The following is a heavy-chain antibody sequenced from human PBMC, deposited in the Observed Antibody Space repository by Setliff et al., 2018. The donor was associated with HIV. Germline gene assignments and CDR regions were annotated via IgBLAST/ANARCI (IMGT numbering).Heavy chain of an antibody. J-gene: IGHJ6*03. CDR2: IYASGST. CDR3: ARGGSYRFWSGYRYYYNYMDL. Sequence: SETLSLTCTVSGGSINSYYWSWIRQPPGKGLEWLGYIYASGSTNYNPSLKSRVTISVDTSTNQVSPKLRSVTAADTAVYYCARGGSYRFWSGYRYYYNYMDLWGKGTTVTVSS. D-gene: IGHD3-3*01. CDR1: GGSINSYY. V-gene: IGHV4-4*08.